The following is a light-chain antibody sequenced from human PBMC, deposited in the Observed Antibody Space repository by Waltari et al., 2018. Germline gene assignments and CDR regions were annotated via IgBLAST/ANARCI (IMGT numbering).Light chain of an antibody. CDR3: QTGGHGTWV. V-gene: IGLV4-69*01. CDR2: VNSDGSH. Sequence: QLVLTQSPSASASLGASVKLTCTLSSGHSTNVIPWLPKRPEKGPRFVMKVNSDGSHSKGDEIPDRFSGSSSGAERYLTISSLQSEDEADYYCQTGGHGTWVFGGGTKLTVL. J-gene: IGLJ3*02. CDR1: SGHSTNV.